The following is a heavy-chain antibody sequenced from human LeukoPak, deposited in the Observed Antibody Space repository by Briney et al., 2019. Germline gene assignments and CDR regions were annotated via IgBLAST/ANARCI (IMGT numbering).Heavy chain of an antibody. CDR2: ISGCGGSV. V-gene: IGHV3-23*01. J-gene: IGHJ4*02. CDR3: AKARRLWFGELLMGQDFDY. Sequence: GGSLRLSCAASGFTLTSYAMTCVPQAPGKGLEWVSAISGCGGSVNHADSVKGRFTISRDNSKNTLYLQMNSLRAEDTAVYYCAKARRLWFGELLMGQDFDYWGQGTLVTVSS. D-gene: IGHD3-10*01. CDR1: GFTLTSYA.